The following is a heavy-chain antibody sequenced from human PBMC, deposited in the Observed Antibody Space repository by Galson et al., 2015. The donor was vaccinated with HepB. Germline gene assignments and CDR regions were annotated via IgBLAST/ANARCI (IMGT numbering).Heavy chain of an antibody. V-gene: IGHV3-23*01. J-gene: IGHJ4*02. CDR1: GFTFSSYA. CDR3: ATSTNYGDYEGGFDY. CDR2: ISGSGGST. D-gene: IGHD4-17*01. Sequence: SLRLSCAASGFTFSSYAMSWVRQAPGKGLEWVSAISGSGGSTYYADSVKGRFTISRDNSKNTLYLQMNSLRAEDTAVYYCATSTNYGDYEGGFDYWGQGTLVTVSS.